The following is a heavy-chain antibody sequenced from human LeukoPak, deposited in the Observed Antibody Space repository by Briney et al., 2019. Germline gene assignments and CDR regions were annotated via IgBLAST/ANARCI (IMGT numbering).Heavy chain of an antibody. CDR2: IYSSETT. J-gene: IGHJ3*02. CDR1: GGSITGYH. CDR3: ARRNDFHI. V-gene: IGHV4-4*08. Sequence: SETLSLTCTVSGGSITGYHWSWIRQPPGKGLEWIGYIYSSETTNYKPSLKSRVTISADTSKNQFSLKLTSVTAADTAIYYCARRNDFHIWGQGTMVTVSS.